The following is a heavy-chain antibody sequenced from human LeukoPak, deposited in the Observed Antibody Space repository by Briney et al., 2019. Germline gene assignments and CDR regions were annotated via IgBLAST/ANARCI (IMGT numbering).Heavy chain of an antibody. D-gene: IGHD3-10*01. CDR1: GFTFSSYA. Sequence: GRSLRLSCAASGFTFSSYAMHWVRQAPGKGLEWVAVISYDGSNKYYADSVKGRFTISRDNSKNTLYLQMNSLRAEDTAVYYCARDPSLWFGELLSNLGGHDAFDIWGQGTMVTVSS. CDR3: ARDPSLWFGELLSNLGGHDAFDI. J-gene: IGHJ3*02. CDR2: ISYDGSNK. V-gene: IGHV3-30*04.